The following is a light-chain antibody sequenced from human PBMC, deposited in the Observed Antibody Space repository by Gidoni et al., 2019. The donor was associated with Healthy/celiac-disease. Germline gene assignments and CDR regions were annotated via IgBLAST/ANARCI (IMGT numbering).Light chain of an antibody. CDR2: STS. CDR1: QGISSD. Sequence: IPLTQSPSFLSASVGDRVTITCRASQGISSDLAWYQQKPGKAPRLLIYSTSTLQTGIPSSFSGSGSGTDFTLTISSLQPEDFATYYCQPYKAYPWTFGPGTKVEFK. V-gene: IGKV1-9*01. CDR3: QPYKAYPWT. J-gene: IGKJ1*01.